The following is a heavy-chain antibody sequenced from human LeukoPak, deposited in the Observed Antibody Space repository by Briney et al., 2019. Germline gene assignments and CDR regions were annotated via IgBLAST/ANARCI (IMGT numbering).Heavy chain of an antibody. J-gene: IGHJ6*02. CDR1: GYTFTRLF. CDR3: ARGDTNYYYGMDV. V-gene: IGHV1-46*01. Sequence: ASVKVSCKASGYTFTRLFIHWVRQAPGQGLEWMGVINPSDGSPIYAQKFQGRVTMTGDTSTSTVYMDLSSLRSEDTAVYYCARGDTNYYYGMDVWGQGTTVTVSS. D-gene: IGHD5-18*01. CDR2: INPSDGSP.